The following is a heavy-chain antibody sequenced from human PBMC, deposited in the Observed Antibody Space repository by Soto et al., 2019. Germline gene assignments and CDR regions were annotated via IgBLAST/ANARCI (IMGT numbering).Heavy chain of an antibody. CDR1: GGSFSGYY. D-gene: IGHD6-6*01. CDR3: ARGGQLGDFDY. Sequence: VYGGSFSGYYWSWIRQPPGKGLEWIGEINHSGSTNYNPSLKSRVTISVDTSKNQFSLKLSSVTAADTAVYYCARGGQLGDFDYWGQGTLVTVSS. J-gene: IGHJ4*02. CDR2: INHSGST. V-gene: IGHV4-34*01.